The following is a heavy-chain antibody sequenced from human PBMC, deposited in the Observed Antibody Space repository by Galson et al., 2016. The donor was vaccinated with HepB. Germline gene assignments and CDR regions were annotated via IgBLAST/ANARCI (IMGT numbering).Heavy chain of an antibody. CDR2: LYYSGGT. CDR1: GGSLSSGDYY. D-gene: IGHD6-19*01. Sequence: SETLSLTCTVSGGSLSSGDYYWSWIRQPPGKGLEWIGSLYYSGGTYYNPSLKSRFTMSADTSKNQFSLRLSSVTAADTAIYYCAKEEQREWLLDSWGQGTLVTVSS. J-gene: IGHJ4*02. V-gene: IGHV4-39*07. CDR3: AKEEQREWLLDS.